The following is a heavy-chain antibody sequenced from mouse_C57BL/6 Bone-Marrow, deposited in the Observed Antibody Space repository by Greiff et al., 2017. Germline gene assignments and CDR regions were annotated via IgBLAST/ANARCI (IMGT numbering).Heavy chain of an antibody. V-gene: IGHV5-15*01. J-gene: IGHJ4*01. CDR2: ICNLAYSI. CDR3: ARQRGDYSMDY. CDR1: GFPFSDYG. Sequence: EVEPIVSAGGVVQPGGSLELFCAASGFPFSDYGMAWVRQAPREGPEWVAFICNLAYSIYYADTVTGRFTVSRENAKNTLYLEMSSLRSEDTAIYYCARQRGDYSMDYWGQGTSVTVSS.